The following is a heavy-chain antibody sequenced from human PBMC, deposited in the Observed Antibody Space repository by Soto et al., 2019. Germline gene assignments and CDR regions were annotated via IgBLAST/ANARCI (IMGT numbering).Heavy chain of an antibody. CDR2: IYYSGST. CDR3: ARGDGSVAMPSGY. CDR1: GGSISNSY. D-gene: IGHD2-2*01. V-gene: IGHV4-59*01. Sequence: SETLSLTCTVSGGSISNSYWSWIRQPPGKGLEWIGYIYYSGSTNYNPSLKSRVTISVDTSKNQFSLKLSSVTAADTAVYYCARGDGSVAMPSGYWGQRTLVPVSS. J-gene: IGHJ4*02.